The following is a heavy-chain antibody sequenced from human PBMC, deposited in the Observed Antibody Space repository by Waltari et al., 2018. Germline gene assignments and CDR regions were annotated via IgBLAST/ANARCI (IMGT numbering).Heavy chain of an antibody. CDR3: VRLEDCTGPGGNCYSGDSFALDV. CDR1: GGSFSGYY. J-gene: IGHJ6*02. D-gene: IGHD2-8*02. V-gene: IGHV4-34*02. Sequence: QVQLQQWGAGLLQPSETLSLTCAVYGGSFSGYYWGWIRQPPGKGLEWIAESNHNGNLNRNPSLRSRVTMLVDTSKSQFSLKMNSVTDADTAVYYCVRLEDCTGPGGNCYSGDSFALDVWGQGTTVTVSS. CDR2: SNHNGNL.